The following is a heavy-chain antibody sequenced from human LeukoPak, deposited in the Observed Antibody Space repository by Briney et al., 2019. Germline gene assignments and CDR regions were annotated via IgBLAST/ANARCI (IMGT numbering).Heavy chain of an antibody. D-gene: IGHD5-18*01. Sequence: ASVKVSCKASGYSFTSHDINWVRQATGQGLVWMGWMKPNNGKTGYAQKFQGRVTMTSDTSISTAYMELSSLKSEDTAVYYCVRWADTPFDYWGQGTLVTVSS. V-gene: IGHV1-8*01. CDR2: MKPNNGKT. J-gene: IGHJ4*02. CDR1: GYSFTSHD. CDR3: VRWADTPFDY.